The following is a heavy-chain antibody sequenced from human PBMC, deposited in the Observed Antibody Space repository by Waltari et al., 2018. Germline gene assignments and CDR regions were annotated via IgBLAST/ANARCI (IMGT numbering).Heavy chain of an antibody. CDR2: INDSGGT. CDR3: ARGSPMMYGMIRDRAFGY. D-gene: IGHD2-8*01. J-gene: IGHJ4*02. CDR1: GGSLSGHY. V-gene: IGHV4-34*02. Sequence: QVQLQQWGAGLLKPSETLSLTCGVDGGSLSGHYWSWIRQPPGKGLEWIGEINDSGGTNYNPSLESRVTMSVDTSRKQFSLRLFSVTAADTAVYYCARGSPMMYGMIRDRAFGYWGRGTLVTVSS.